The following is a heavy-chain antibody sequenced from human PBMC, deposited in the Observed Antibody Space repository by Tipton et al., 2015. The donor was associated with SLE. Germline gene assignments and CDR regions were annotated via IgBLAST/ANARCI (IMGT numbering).Heavy chain of an antibody. Sequence: QLVQSGAEVKKSGESLKISCKGSGYSFASYWIGWVRQMPEKGLEWMGLIYPPDSDTRYSPSFQGRVTLSVDKSTSTAYPQWSSLKASDTAMYYCARVRADFGVVIIYEYWGQGTLVTVSS. V-gene: IGHV5-51*03. D-gene: IGHD3-3*01. CDR3: ARVRADFGVVIIYEY. CDR1: GYSFASYW. J-gene: IGHJ4*02. CDR2: IYPPDSDT.